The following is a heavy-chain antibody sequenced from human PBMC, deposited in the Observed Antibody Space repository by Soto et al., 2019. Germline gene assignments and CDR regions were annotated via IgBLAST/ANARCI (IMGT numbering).Heavy chain of an antibody. CDR3: ATAVYYDSSGYYSDY. CDR2: INPNSGGT. V-gene: IGHV1-2*02. Sequence: GASVKVSCKASGYTFTGYYMHWVRQAPGQGLEWMGWINPNSGGTNYAQKFQGRVTMTRDTSISTAYMELSRLRSDDTAVYYCATAVYYDSSGYYSDYWGQGTLVTAPQ. D-gene: IGHD3-22*01. CDR1: GYTFTGYY. J-gene: IGHJ4*02.